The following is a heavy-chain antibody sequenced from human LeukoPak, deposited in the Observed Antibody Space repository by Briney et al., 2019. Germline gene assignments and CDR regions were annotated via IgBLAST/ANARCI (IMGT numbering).Heavy chain of an antibody. Sequence: GGSLRLSCEASGFLISHYWVNWVRQAPGKGLEWVANIKQDGSEKYYVDSVKGRFTISRDNAKNSLYLQMNSLRAEDTAVYYCAKDWREQQLPYDYWGQGTLVTVSS. CDR3: AKDWREQQLPYDY. CDR1: GFLISHYW. D-gene: IGHD6-13*01. J-gene: IGHJ4*02. CDR2: IKQDGSEK. V-gene: IGHV3-7*03.